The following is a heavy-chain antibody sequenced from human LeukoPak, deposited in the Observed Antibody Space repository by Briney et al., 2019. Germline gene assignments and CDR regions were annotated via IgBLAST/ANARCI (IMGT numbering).Heavy chain of an antibody. D-gene: IGHD3-10*01. Sequence: QPGGSLRLSCAASGAAFGFTFSGYGIHWVRQAPGKGLEWVAFIEYDGSQRHFADSVKGRFTISRDNSANTLYLQLNSLRVEDTAVYHCATGRGVPGYQYFDHWGQGTLVTVSS. CDR1: GAAFGFTFSGYG. CDR2: IEYDGSQR. J-gene: IGHJ4*02. CDR3: ATGRGVPGYQYFDH. V-gene: IGHV3-30*02.